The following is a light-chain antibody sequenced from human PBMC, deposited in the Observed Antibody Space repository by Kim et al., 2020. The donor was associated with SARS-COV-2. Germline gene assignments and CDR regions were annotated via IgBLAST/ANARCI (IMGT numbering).Light chain of an antibody. Sequence: EIVLTQSPGTLSLSPGERATLSCRASQSVSSSYLAWYQQKPGQAPRLLIYGASSRATGIPDRFSGSGSGTDFTLTISRLEPEDFAVYYSQQYGSSPYTFGQGPKLEL. CDR3: QQYGSSPYT. CDR2: GAS. CDR1: QSVSSSY. V-gene: IGKV3-20*01. J-gene: IGKJ2*01.